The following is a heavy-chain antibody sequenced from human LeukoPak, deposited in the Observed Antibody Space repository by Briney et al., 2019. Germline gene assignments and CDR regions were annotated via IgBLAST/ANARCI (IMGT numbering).Heavy chain of an antibody. CDR1: GFTFNNAW. CDR3: ARERGEYSYGLGKYFDY. Sequence: GGSLRLSCAASGFTFNNAWMSWVRQAPGKGLEWVAVIWYDGSNKYYADSVKGRFTISRDNSKNTLYLQMNSLRAEDTAVYYCARERGEYSYGLGKYFDYWGQGTLVTVSS. J-gene: IGHJ4*02. V-gene: IGHV3-33*08. D-gene: IGHD5-18*01. CDR2: IWYDGSNK.